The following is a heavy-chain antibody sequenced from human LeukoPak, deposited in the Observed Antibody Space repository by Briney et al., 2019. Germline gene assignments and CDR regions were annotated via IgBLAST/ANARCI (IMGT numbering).Heavy chain of an antibody. CDR3: AKDKAPAYSGSSGGAFDI. CDR2: ISGSGGST. Sequence: PGGSLRLSCAASGFTFSSYAMSWVRQAPGKGLEWVSAISGSGGSTYYADSVKGRFTISRDNSKNTLYLQMNSLRAEDTAVYYCAKDKAPAYSGSSGGAFDIWGQGTMVTVSS. J-gene: IGHJ3*02. D-gene: IGHD6-13*01. CDR1: GFTFSSYA. V-gene: IGHV3-23*01.